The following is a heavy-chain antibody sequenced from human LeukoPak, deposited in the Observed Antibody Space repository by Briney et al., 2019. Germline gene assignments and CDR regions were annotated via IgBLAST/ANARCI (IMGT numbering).Heavy chain of an antibody. V-gene: IGHV4-38-2*02. J-gene: IGHJ4*02. CDR2: IYHSGST. Sequence: SETLSLTCTVSGYSISSGYYWGWIRQPPGKGLEWIGSIYHSGSTYYNPSLKSRVSISVDTSKNQFSLKLSSVTAADTAVYYCATTKWGYSYGYGLLGYWGQGTLVTVSS. CDR1: GYSISSGYY. D-gene: IGHD5-18*01. CDR3: ATTKWGYSYGYGLLGY.